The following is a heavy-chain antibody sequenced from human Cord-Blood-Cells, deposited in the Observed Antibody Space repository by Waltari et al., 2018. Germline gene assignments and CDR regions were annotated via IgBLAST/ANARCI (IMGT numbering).Heavy chain of an antibody. CDR3: ARGPRSSSWYAFDI. Sequence: QVQLQQWGAGLLKPSETLSLTCAVYGGSFSGYYWSWIRQPPGKGLEWIGEINHSGSTNYNPSLESRVTISVDTSKNQFSLKLSSVTAADTAVYYCARGPRSSSWYAFDIWGQGTMVTVSS. V-gene: IGHV4-34*01. CDR2: INHSGST. CDR1: GGSFSGYY. J-gene: IGHJ3*02. D-gene: IGHD6-13*01.